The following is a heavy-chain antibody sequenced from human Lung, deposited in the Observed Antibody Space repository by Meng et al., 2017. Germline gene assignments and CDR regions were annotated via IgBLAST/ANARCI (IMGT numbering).Heavy chain of an antibody. V-gene: IGHV1-2*06. D-gene: IGHD3-16*01. CDR1: GYTFSGYA. CDR3: ARGGSYSSDY. CDR2: INPKSGGT. Sequence: QVQRVQAGVEGKKQGAAVKGSCKASGYTFSGYAIHWVRQAPGQGLEWMGRINPKSGGTNYAQKFQGRVTMTRDTSISTAYIELSGLRSDDTAVYYCARGGSYSSDYWGQGTLVTVSS. J-gene: IGHJ4*02.